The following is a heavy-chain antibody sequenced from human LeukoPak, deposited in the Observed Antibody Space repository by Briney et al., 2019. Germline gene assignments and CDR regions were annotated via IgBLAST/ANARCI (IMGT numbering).Heavy chain of an antibody. D-gene: IGHD4-11*01. CDR2: ISWNSGSI. J-gene: IGHJ4*02. V-gene: IGHV3-9*01. CDR3: AKGDYYSKFFDY. Sequence: GGSLRLSCAASGFPFDDYAMHWVRQAPGKGLEWVSGISWNSGSIGYADSVKGRFTISRDNAKNSLYLQMNSLRAEDTALYYCAKGDYYSKFFDYWGQGTLVTVSS. CDR1: GFPFDDYA.